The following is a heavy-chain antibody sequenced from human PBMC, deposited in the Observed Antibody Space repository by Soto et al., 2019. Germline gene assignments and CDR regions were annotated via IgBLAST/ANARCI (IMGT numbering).Heavy chain of an antibody. D-gene: IGHD3-10*01. Sequence: EVQLVQSGAEVKKPGESLRISCKGSGYSFTSYWISWVRQMPGKGLEWMGRIDPSDSYTNYSPSFQGHVTISADKSISTAYLQWSSLKASDTAMYYCARLLSITMVRGVTPYGMDVWGQGTTVTVSS. J-gene: IGHJ6*02. CDR1: GYSFTSYW. CDR3: ARLLSITMVRGVTPYGMDV. CDR2: IDPSDSYT. V-gene: IGHV5-10-1*03.